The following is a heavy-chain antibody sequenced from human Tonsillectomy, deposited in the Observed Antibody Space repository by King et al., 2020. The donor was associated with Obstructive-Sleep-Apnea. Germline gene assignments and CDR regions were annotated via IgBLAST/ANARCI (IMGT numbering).Heavy chain of an antibody. CDR1: GGTFSSYA. J-gene: IGHJ5*02. CDR2: IIPILGIA. D-gene: IGHD6-13*01. Sequence: QVQLVQSGAEVKKTGSSVKVSCKASGGTFSSYAISWVRQAPGQGLEWMGRIIPILGIANYEQKFQGRVTITADKSTSTAYMELSSLRSEDTAVYYCAREQLDNWFDPWGQGTLVTVSS. CDR3: AREQLDNWFDP. V-gene: IGHV1-69*04.